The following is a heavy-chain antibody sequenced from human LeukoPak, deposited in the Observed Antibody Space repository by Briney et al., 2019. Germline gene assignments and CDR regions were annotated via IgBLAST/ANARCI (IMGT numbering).Heavy chain of an antibody. CDR2: INHSGST. CDR1: GGPISSGGYY. J-gene: IGHJ4*02. D-gene: IGHD4-17*01. CDR3: ARDNHYGGKSD. Sequence: SETLSLTCTVSGGPISSGGYYWSWIRQPPGKGLEWIGEINHSGSTNYNPSLKSRVTISVDTSKNQFSLKLSSVTAADTAVYYCARDNHYGGKSDWGQGTLVTVSS. V-gene: IGHV4-39*07.